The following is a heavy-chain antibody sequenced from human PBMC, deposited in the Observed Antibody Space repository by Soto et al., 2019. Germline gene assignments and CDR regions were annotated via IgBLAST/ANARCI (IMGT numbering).Heavy chain of an antibody. CDR2: ISYDGSNK. V-gene: IGHV3-30*18. D-gene: IGHD3-3*01. Sequence: VQLVESGGGVVQPGRSLRLSCAASGFTFSSYGMHWVRQAPGKGLEWVAVISYDGSNKYYADSVKGRFTISRDNSKNTLYLQMNSLRAEDTAVYYCAKDRPSDYDFWSGYPNNYFDYWGQGTLVTVSS. CDR3: AKDRPSDYDFWSGYPNNYFDY. J-gene: IGHJ4*02. CDR1: GFTFSSYG.